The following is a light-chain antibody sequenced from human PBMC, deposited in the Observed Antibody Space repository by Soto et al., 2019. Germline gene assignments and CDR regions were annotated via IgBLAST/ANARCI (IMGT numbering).Light chain of an antibody. CDR1: QSVSSSY. CDR3: QQRSDWPWT. V-gene: IGKV3D-20*02. Sequence: EIVLTQSPGTLSLSPGERATLSCRASQSVSSSYLAWYQQKPGQAPRLLIYGASSRATGIPDRFSGSGSGTDFTLTISSLEPEDVAVYYGQQRSDWPWTFGQGTKVDIK. CDR2: GAS. J-gene: IGKJ1*01.